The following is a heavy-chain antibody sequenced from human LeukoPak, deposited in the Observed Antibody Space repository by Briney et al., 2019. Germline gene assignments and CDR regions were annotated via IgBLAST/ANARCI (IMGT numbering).Heavy chain of an antibody. CDR2: IYYSGST. J-gene: IGHJ4*02. CDR1: AGSISSDY. D-gene: IGHD6-13*01. V-gene: IGHV4-59*01. CDR3: AARRGSSWFFDY. Sequence: PSETLSLTCTVSAGSISSDYLSWVRQPPGKGLEWVGYIYYSGSTNYNPSLKSRVTISVDTSKNQFSLKLSSVTAADTAVYYCAARRGSSWFFDYWCQGTLVTVSS.